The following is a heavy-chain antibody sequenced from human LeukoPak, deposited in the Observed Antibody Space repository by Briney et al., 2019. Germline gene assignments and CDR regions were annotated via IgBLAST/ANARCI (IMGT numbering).Heavy chain of an antibody. D-gene: IGHD5-12*01. Sequence: GASVKVSCKASGYTFSDYYINWVRQAPGQGLEWMGWINPNSGGTHYAQKFHGRVTVTRDTSISTAYMEMSWLNTDDTAMYYCARVVGLKDSCYGPTGYWGQGTLVTVSS. V-gene: IGHV1-2*02. CDR2: INPNSGGT. CDR1: GYTFSDYY. CDR3: ARVVGLKDSCYGPTGY. J-gene: IGHJ4*02.